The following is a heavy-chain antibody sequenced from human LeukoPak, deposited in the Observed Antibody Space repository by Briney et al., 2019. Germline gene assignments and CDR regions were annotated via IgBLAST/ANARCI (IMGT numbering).Heavy chain of an antibody. CDR1: GGSISSYY. CDR2: IYYSGST. J-gene: IGHJ6*03. Sequence: SETLSLTCTVSGGSISSYYWSWIRQPPGKGLEWIGYIYYSGSTSYNPSLKSRVTISVDTSKNQFSLKLSSVTAADTAVYYCARGAPGDYYYYYYMDVWGKGTTVTISS. D-gene: IGHD4-17*01. V-gene: IGHV4-59*01. CDR3: ARGAPGDYYYYYYMDV.